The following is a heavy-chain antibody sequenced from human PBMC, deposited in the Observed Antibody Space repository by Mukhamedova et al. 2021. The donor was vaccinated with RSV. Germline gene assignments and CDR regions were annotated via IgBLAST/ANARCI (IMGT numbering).Heavy chain of an antibody. CDR3: ARVLDIVATIDY. Sequence: VRQAPGQGLEWMGWISAYNGNTNYAQKLQGRVTMTTDTSTSTAYMELRSLRSDDTAVYYCARVLDIVATIDYWGQGTLVTVSS. V-gene: IGHV1-18*01. J-gene: IGHJ4*02. CDR2: ISAYNGNT. D-gene: IGHD5-12*01.